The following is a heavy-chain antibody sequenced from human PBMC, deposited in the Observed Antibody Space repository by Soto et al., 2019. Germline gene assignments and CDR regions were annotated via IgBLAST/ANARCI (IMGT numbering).Heavy chain of an antibody. CDR2: INHSGST. CDR3: ARGSRSYYPYYYYGMDV. Sequence: PSETLSLTCAVYGGSFSGYYWSWIRQPPGKGLEWIGEINHSGSTNYNPSLKSRVTISADTSKNQFSLKLSSVTAADTAVYYCARGSRSYYPYYYYGMDVWGQGTTVTVSS. V-gene: IGHV4-34*01. CDR1: GGSFSGYY. D-gene: IGHD1-26*01. J-gene: IGHJ6*02.